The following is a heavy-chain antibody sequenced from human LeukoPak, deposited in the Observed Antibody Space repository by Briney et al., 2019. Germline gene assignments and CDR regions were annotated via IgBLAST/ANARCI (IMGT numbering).Heavy chain of an antibody. CDR2: IYYSGSP. D-gene: IGHD6-13*01. J-gene: IGHJ5*02. V-gene: IGHV4-59*08. CDR1: GGSISSYY. CDR3: ARQSISWYPGWFAP. Sequence: PSETLSLTCTVSGGSISSYYWSWIRQPPGKGLEWIGYIYYSGSPNYNPSLKSRLTLSADTSKNQLSLKLSAVTAADTAVYYCARQSISWYPGWFAPWGQGTLVTVSS.